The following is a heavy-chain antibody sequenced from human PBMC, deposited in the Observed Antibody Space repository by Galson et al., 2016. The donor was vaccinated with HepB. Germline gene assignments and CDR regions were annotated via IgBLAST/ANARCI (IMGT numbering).Heavy chain of an antibody. CDR3: TTDLIYYYGMDV. D-gene: IGHD3-9*01. J-gene: IGHJ6*02. Sequence: SLRLSCAASGVTFSNGWMNWVRQAPGKGLEWVGRIKSKTEGGTTDYAAPVKGRFTISRDDSKNTVFLQMNSLKTEDTAVYYCTTDLIYYYGMDVWGQGTTVTVSS. CDR1: GVTFSNGW. CDR2: IKSKTEGGTT. V-gene: IGHV3-15*07.